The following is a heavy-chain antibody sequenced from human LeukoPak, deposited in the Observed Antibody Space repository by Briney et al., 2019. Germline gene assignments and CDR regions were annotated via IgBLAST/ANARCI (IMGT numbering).Heavy chain of an antibody. CDR1: GGSFSGYY. CDR2: INHSGGT. J-gene: IGHJ5*02. D-gene: IGHD1-20*01. Sequence: PSETLSLTCAVYGGSFSGYYWSWIRQPPGKGLEWIGEINHSGGTNYKSSLKSRVTISVDTSKNHFSLKLSSVTAADTAVYYCARDTYNWNVDAFDPWGQGTLVTVSS. V-gene: IGHV4-34*01. CDR3: ARDTYNWNVDAFDP.